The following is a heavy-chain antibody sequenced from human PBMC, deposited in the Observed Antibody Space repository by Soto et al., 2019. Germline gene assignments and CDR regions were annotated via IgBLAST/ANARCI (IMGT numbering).Heavy chain of an antibody. D-gene: IGHD3-22*01. CDR2: IYPGDSDT. CDR1: GYSFISYW. CDR3: ARLGYYDSSGYYYRGYFDY. J-gene: IGHJ4*02. V-gene: IGHV5-51*01. Sequence: PGESLKISCKGSGYSFISYWIGWVRQMPGKGLEWMGIIYPGDSDTRYSPSFQGQVTISADKSISTAYLQWSSLKASDTAMYYCARLGYYDSSGYYYRGYFDYWGQGTLVTV.